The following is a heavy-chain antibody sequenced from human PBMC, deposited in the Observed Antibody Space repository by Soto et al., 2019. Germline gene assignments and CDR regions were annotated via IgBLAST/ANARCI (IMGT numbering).Heavy chain of an antibody. CDR2: IYYSGNT. CDR3: ARTGGYSLGTPVDY. Sequence: QLQLQESGPGLVKPSETLSLSCTVSGASISSSNYYWGWIRQPPGKGLEWIGSIYYSGNTYYNPSLKSRVTISVDTCKNHFSLRLSSVTAADTAVYYCARTGGYSLGTPVDYWGQGTLVTVSS. CDR1: GASISSSNYY. D-gene: IGHD3-16*01. J-gene: IGHJ4*02. V-gene: IGHV4-39*02.